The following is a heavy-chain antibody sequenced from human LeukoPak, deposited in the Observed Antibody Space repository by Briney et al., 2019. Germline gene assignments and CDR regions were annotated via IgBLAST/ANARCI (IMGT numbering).Heavy chain of an antibody. CDR3: ARGDYRFDY. D-gene: IGHD4-17*01. CDR1: GGSISSYY. V-gene: IGHV4-59*01. Sequence: PSETLSLTCTVSGGSISSYYWSWIRQPPGKGLEWIWYIYYSGSTNYNPSLKSRVTISVDTSKNQFSLKLSTVTAADTAVYYCARGDYRFDYWGQGTLVTVSS. CDR2: IYYSGST. J-gene: IGHJ4*02.